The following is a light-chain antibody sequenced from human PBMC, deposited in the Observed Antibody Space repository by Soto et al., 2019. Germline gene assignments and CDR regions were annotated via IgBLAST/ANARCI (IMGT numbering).Light chain of an antibody. CDR2: DVT. Sequence: QSALTQPASVSGSLGQSITISCTGTNNDVGGYDYVSWYQQPPGKAPRLIPFDVTNRPSGVSDRFSGSKSGNVASLTISGLQAEDEADYHCSSYTGITTMVFGGGTKLTVL. V-gene: IGLV2-14*01. CDR1: NNDVGGYDY. J-gene: IGLJ2*01. CDR3: SSYTGITTMV.